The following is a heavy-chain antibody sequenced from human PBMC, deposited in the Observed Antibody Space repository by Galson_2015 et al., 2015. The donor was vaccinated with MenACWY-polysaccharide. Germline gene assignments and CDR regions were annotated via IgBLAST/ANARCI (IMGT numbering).Heavy chain of an antibody. Sequence: SLRLSCAASGFTFSTYWMHWVRQAPGKGLEWLANIKGDGSLTSSVDSVKGRFTISRDNNRNSLFLQMDSLTAEDTAIYYCGKDSNNYYVDTWGQGTLVTVSS. D-gene: IGHD3-22*01. CDR3: GKDSNNYYVDT. V-gene: IGHV3-7*02. CDR2: IKGDGSLT. J-gene: IGHJ4*02. CDR1: GFTFSTYW.